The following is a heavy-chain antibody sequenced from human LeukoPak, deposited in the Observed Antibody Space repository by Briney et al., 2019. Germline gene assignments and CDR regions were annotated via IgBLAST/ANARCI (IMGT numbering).Heavy chain of an antibody. CDR1: GFTFSSYG. Sequence: GGSLRLSCAASGFTFSSYGMSWVRQAPGKGLEWVSAISGSGGSTYYADSVKGRFTISRDNSKNTLYLQMNSLKTEDTAVYYCTTPLSFDPYGEIDYWGQGTLVTVSS. D-gene: IGHD4-17*01. J-gene: IGHJ4*02. CDR2: ISGSGGST. V-gene: IGHV3-23*01. CDR3: TTPLSFDPYGEIDY.